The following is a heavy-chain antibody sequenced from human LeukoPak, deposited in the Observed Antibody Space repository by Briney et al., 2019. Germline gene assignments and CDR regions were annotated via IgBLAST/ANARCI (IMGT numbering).Heavy chain of an antibody. CDR1: RGSISSNT. CDR2: ISGSGGST. V-gene: IGHV3-23*01. J-gene: IGHJ4*02. D-gene: IGHD3-3*01. Sequence: PSETLSLTCAVSRGSISSNTWWSWVRQAPGKGLEWVSAISGSGGSTYYADSVKGRFTISRDNSKNTLYLQMNSLRAEDTAVYYCAKGMFLEWLLFDYWGQGTLVTVSS. CDR3: AKGMFLEWLLFDY.